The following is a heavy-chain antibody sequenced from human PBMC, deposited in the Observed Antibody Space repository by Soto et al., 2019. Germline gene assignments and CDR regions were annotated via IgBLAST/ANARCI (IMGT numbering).Heavy chain of an antibody. J-gene: IGHJ6*02. Sequence: PSETLSLTCAVYGESFSGFSWTWIRQSPGKGLEWIGEINHSGAPKYNPSLQSRVTISVDTSQKQFSLRLTSVTAADTAVYYCSRANSGLYEILTGFLSRNPPRLFYGLDVWGQGTTVTVS. CDR3: SRANSGLYEILTGFLSRNPPRLFYGLDV. V-gene: IGHV4-34*01. D-gene: IGHD3-9*01. CDR2: INHSGAP. CDR1: GESFSGFS.